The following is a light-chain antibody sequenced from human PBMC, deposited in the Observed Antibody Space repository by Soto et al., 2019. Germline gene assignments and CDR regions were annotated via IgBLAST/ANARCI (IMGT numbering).Light chain of an antibody. CDR2: WAS. Sequence: DIVMTQSPDSLAVSLGERATINCKSSQSVLYSSNNKNYLAWYQQKPGQPPKLLIYWASTRESGVPDRFSGSGSGTDLTLTISSLQAEDVAVYYCQQCYTTPPTFGQGTKVEIK. V-gene: IGKV4-1*01. J-gene: IGKJ1*01. CDR3: QQCYTTPPT. CDR1: QSVLYSSNNKNY.